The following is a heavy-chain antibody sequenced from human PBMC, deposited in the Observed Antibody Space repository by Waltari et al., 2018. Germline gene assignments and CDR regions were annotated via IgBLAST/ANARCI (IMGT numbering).Heavy chain of an antibody. CDR2: INHSGRT. CDR1: GGSFGGYH. CDR3: ARGFRRIAARPVYYFDY. D-gene: IGHD6-6*01. Sequence: QVQLQQWGAGRLKPSETLSLTCAFYGGSFGGYHWIWIRQPPGKGLEWIGEINHSGRTNYNPSLKSRVTISVDTSKNQFSLKLSSVTAADTAVYYCARGFRRIAARPVYYFDYWGQGTLVTVSS. V-gene: IGHV4-34*01. J-gene: IGHJ4*02.